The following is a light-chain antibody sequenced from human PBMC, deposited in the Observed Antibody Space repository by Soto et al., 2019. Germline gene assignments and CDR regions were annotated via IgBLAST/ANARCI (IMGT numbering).Light chain of an antibody. V-gene: IGKV3-11*01. Sequence: EFVLTQSPGTLSLSPGERATLSCRASQTVRNNYLAWYQQKPGQAPRLLIYDASNRAYGVPARFRGSGSGTNFTLTIASLEPDDFAVYYCQQRSNWPYLTFGGGTRV. J-gene: IGKJ4*01. CDR2: DAS. CDR3: QQRSNWPYLT. CDR1: QTVRNNY.